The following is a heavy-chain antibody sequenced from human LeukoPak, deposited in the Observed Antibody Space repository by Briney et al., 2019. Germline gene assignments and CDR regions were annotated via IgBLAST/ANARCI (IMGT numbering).Heavy chain of an antibody. CDR3: ARGIKVRDPSFDY. J-gene: IGHJ4*02. D-gene: IGHD3-10*01. CDR1: GGSFSGYY. CDR2: INHSGST. Sequence: SETLSLTCAVYGGSFSGYYWSWIRQPPGKGLEWIGEINHSGSTNYNPSLKRRVTISVDTSKNQFSLKLSSVTAADTAVYYCARGIKVRDPSFDYWGQGTLVTVSS. V-gene: IGHV4-34*01.